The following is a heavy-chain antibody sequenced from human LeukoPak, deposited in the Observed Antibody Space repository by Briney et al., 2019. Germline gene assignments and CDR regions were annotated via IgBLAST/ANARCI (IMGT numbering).Heavy chain of an antibody. Sequence: SETLSLTCTVSGGSISSSSYYWGWIRQPPGKGLEWIGEINHSGSTNYNPSLKSRVTISVDTSKNQFSLKLSSVTAADTAVYYCAGRPPLRPVDYWGQGTLVTVSS. CDR1: GGSISSSSYY. V-gene: IGHV4-39*07. CDR2: INHSGST. D-gene: IGHD1-26*01. J-gene: IGHJ4*02. CDR3: AGRPPLRPVDY.